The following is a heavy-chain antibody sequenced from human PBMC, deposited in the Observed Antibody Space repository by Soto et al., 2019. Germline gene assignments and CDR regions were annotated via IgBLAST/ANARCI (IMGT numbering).Heavy chain of an antibody. CDR3: AHVYGGYDNFDY. J-gene: IGHJ4*02. V-gene: IGHV2-5*02. CDR2: IYWDDDK. Sequence: QITLKESSPTLVKPTQTLTLTCTFSGFSLSTSEVGVGWIRQPPGKAMKWLALIYWDDDKRYSPSLKSRLTITKDTSKNQVVLTMTNMDPVDTATYYCAHVYGGYDNFDYWGQGTLVTVSS. CDR1: GFSLSTSEVG. D-gene: IGHD5-12*01.